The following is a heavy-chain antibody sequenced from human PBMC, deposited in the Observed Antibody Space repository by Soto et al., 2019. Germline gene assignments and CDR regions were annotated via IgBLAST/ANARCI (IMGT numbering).Heavy chain of an antibody. J-gene: IGHJ5*02. CDR3: ANYDCSGGSCRFDP. CDR2: FSYTGTT. V-gene: IGHV4-59*08. CDR1: CGSISTYY. Sequence: SETLSLTCTVSCGSISTYYWSWIRQPPGRGLEWIAFFSYTGTTKYNPSLKSRVTMSGDASKNQFSLKVSSVTAADTAMYYCANYDCSGGSCRFDPWGQGTQVTVSS. D-gene: IGHD2-15*01.